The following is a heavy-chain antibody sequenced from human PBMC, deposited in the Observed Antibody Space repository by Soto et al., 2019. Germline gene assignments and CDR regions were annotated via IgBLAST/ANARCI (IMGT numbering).Heavy chain of an antibody. CDR2: INPNSGGT. J-gene: IGHJ3*02. CDR1: GYTFTGYY. V-gene: IGHV1-2*02. CDR3: ARDRFMSSDAFDI. Sequence: GASVKVSCKASGYTFTGYYMYWVRQAPGQGLEWMGWINPNSGGTNYAQKFQGRVTMTRDTSISTAYMELSRLTSDDTAVYTCARDRFMSSDAFDIWGQGPRSAVSS. D-gene: IGHD3-16*01.